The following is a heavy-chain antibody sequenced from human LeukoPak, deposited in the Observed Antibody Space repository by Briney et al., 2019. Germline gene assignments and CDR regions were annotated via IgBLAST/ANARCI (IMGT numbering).Heavy chain of an antibody. Sequence: GGSLRLSCAASGFTVSSNYMSWVRQAPGKGLDWVSVIYSGGSTYYADSVKGRFTISRDNSKNTLYLQMNSLRAEDTAVYYCARDHIAAAGTLYYYGMDVWGQGTTVTVSS. CDR3: ARDHIAAAGTLYYYGMDV. D-gene: IGHD6-13*01. CDR1: GFTVSSNY. J-gene: IGHJ6*02. CDR2: IYSGGST. V-gene: IGHV3-53*01.